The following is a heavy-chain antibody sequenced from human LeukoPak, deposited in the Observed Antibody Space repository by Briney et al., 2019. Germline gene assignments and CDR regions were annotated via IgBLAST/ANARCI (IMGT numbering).Heavy chain of an antibody. CDR2: IKQDGSEK. CDR1: GFTFSNHW. D-gene: IGHD1/OR15-1a*01. V-gene: IGHV3-7*04. Sequence: GGSLRLSCAASGFTFSNHWMNWVRQAPGKGLEWVAKIKQDGSEKYYVDSVKGRFTISRDNAKNSLYLRMNSLRAEDTAVYYCARVPGTKGYFDYWGQGTLVTVSS. J-gene: IGHJ4*02. CDR3: ARVPGTKGYFDY.